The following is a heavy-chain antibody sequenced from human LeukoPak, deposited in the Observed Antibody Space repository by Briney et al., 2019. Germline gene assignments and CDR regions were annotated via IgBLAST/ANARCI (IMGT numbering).Heavy chain of an antibody. CDR3: ARDLEDIVVVPAASGVH. Sequence: SVKVSCKASGGTFSRYTISWVRQAPGQGLEWMGRIIPILGIANYAQKFQGRVTITADKSTSTAYMELSSLRSEDTAVYYCARDLEDIVVVPAASGVHWGQGTLVTVSS. D-gene: IGHD2-2*01. CDR2: IIPILGIA. J-gene: IGHJ4*02. V-gene: IGHV1-69*04. CDR1: GGTFSRYT.